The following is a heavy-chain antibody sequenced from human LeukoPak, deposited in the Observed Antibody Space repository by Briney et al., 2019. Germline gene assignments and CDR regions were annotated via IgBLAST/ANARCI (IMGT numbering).Heavy chain of an antibody. Sequence: GGSLRLSCVASGFTFSSQSINWVRQAPGKGLEWIATVTSTNKIHYADSVKGRFTISRDNAENSVYLQMNSLRDEDTAVYSCARAQTLFWEFDGFDIWGRGTKVTVSS. CDR2: VTSTNKI. D-gene: IGHD3-3*01. J-gene: IGHJ3*02. CDR3: ARAQTLFWEFDGFDI. CDR1: GFTFSSQS. V-gene: IGHV3-48*02.